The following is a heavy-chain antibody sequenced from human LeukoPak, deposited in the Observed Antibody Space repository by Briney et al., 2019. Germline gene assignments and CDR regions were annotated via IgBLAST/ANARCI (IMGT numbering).Heavy chain of an antibody. CDR3: ARTKLFFDY. V-gene: IGHV4-30-2*01. CDR2: IYHSGST. Sequence: MPSQTLSLTCAVSGGSISSGGYSWSWIRQPPGKGLEWIGYIYHSGSTYYNPSLKSRVTISVDRSKNQFSLKLSSVTAADTAVYYCARTKLFFDYWAREPWSPSPQ. D-gene: IGHD2-8*01. J-gene: IGHJ4*02. CDR1: GGSISSGGYS.